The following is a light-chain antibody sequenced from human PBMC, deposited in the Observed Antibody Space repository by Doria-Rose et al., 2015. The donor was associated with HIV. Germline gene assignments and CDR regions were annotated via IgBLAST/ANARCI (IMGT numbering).Light chain of an antibody. J-gene: IGKJ1*01. V-gene: IGKV1-5*03. CDR2: KAS. Sequence: DIRVTQSPSTLSAPAGDRVTITCRASQSISNWLAWYQQKPGQAAKLLIYKASTLQSGVPSRFRGSGSGTEFTLTINSLQPDDFATYYCQHFDKYFSWTFGHGTKVDIK. CDR1: QSISNW. CDR3: QHFDKYFSWT.